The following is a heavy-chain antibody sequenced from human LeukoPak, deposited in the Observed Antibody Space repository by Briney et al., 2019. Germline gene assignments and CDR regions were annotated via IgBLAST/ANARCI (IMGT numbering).Heavy chain of an antibody. J-gene: IGHJ4*02. CDR2: IYYSGST. Sequence: SDTLSLTCAVSGGSFSDYYWSWIRQPPGKGLEWIGYIYYSGSTNYNPSLKSRVTISVDTSKNQFSLKLSSVTAADTAVYYCARGLVFIEMATIQYFDYWGQGTLVTVSS. V-gene: IGHV4-59*07. CDR1: GGSFSDYY. CDR3: ARGLVFIEMATIQYFDY. D-gene: IGHD5-24*01.